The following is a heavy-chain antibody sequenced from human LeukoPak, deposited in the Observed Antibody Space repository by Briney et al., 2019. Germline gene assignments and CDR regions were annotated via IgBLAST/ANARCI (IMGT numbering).Heavy chain of an antibody. D-gene: IGHD3-9*01. V-gene: IGHV4-34*01. J-gene: IGHJ3*02. CDR1: GGSFSGYY. CDR3: ARGAYYDILTGYYLPDAFDI. Sequence: SETLSLTCAVYGGSFSGYYWSWIRQPPGKGLEWIGEINHSGSTNYNPSLKSRVTISVDTSKNQFSLKLSSVTAADTAVYYCARGAYYDILTGYYLPDAFDIWGQGTMVTVSS. CDR2: INHSGST.